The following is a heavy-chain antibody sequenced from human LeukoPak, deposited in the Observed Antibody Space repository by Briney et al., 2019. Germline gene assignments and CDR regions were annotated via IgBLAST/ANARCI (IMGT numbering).Heavy chain of an antibody. V-gene: IGHV3-48*02. J-gene: IGHJ5*02. Sequence: GGSLRLSCAASGFTFSNYGLNWVRQAPGKGLEWVSHISSSGSAKYYADSVKGRFTISRDNAKNSLYLQMNSLRDEDTAVYYCAKGPTYQPSNWFDPWGPGTLVTVSS. CDR1: GFTFSNYG. CDR3: AKGPTYQPSNWFDP. CDR2: ISSSGSAK. D-gene: IGHD2-2*01.